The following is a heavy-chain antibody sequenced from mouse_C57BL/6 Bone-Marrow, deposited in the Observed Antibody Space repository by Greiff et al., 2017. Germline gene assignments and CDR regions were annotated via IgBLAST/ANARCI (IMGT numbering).Heavy chain of an antibody. CDR2: INPYNGGT. V-gene: IGHV1-19*01. CDR1: GYTFTDYY. CDR3: ARSYGSKSWFAY. J-gene: IGHJ3*01. Sequence: EVQLQQSGPVLVKPGASVKMSCKASGYTFTDYYMNWVKQSHGKSLEWIGVINPYNGGTSYNQKFKGKATLTVDKSSSTAYMELNSLTSEDSAVYYCARSYGSKSWFAYGGKGTLVTVSA. D-gene: IGHD1-1*01.